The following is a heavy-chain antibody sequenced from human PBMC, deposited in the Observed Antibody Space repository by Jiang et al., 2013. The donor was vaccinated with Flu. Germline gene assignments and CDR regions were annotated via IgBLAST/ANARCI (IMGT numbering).Heavy chain of an antibody. J-gene: IGHJ3*02. CDR1: GGSFSGYY. V-gene: IGHV4-34*01. CDR3: ARGVKRWLQLYAFDI. CDR2: INHSGST. D-gene: IGHD5-24*01. Sequence: LLKPSETLSLTCAVYGGSFSGYYWSWIRQPPGKGLEWIGEINHSGSTNYNPSLKSRVTISVDTSKNQFSLKLSSVTAADTAVYYCARGVKRWLQLYAFDIWGQGTMVTVSS.